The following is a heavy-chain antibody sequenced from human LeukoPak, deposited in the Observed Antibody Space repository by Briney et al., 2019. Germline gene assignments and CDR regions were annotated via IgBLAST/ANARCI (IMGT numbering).Heavy chain of an antibody. CDR1: GFTFSDYY. CDR2: ISSSSSYT. V-gene: IGHV3-11*06. CDR3: ARDRTVTTPYYYYGMDV. J-gene: IGHJ6*04. D-gene: IGHD4-17*01. Sequence: GGSPRLSCAASGFTFSDYYMGWIRQAPGKGLEWVSYISSSSSYTNYADSVKGRFTISRDNAKNSLYLQMNSLRAEDTAVYYCARDRTVTTPYYYYGMDVWGKGTTVTVSS.